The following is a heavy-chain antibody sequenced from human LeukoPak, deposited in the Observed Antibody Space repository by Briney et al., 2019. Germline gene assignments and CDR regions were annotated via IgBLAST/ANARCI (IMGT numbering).Heavy chain of an antibody. CDR3: ARLDCSGGSCGGYY. V-gene: IGHV4-59*01. CDR2: IYYSGST. CDR1: GGSISSYY. J-gene: IGHJ4*02. Sequence: PSETLSLTCTVSGGSISSYYWSWIRQPPGKGLEWIGYIYYSGSTNYNPSLKSRVTISVDTSKNQFSLKLSSVTAADTAVYYCARLDCSGGSCGGYYWGQGTLVTVSS. D-gene: IGHD2-15*01.